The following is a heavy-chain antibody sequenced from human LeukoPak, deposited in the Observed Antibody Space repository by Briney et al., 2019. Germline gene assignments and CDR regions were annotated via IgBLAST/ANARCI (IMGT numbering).Heavy chain of an antibody. CDR3: VSRAGSPWGPFDD. J-gene: IGHJ4*02. Sequence: GGSLRLSCAASGFTFSDYAINWVRQAPGKGLEWVSSISRGGVITYYADSVKGRFPISRDNSNNTLYLHMNSLRAEDTAVYYCVSRAGSPWGPFDDWGQGTLVTVSS. CDR1: GFTFSDYA. CDR2: ISRGGVIT. V-gene: IGHV3-23*01. D-gene: IGHD7-27*01.